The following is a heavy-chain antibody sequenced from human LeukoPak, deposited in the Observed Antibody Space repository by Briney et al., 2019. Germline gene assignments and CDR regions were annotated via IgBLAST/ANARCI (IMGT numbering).Heavy chain of an antibody. CDR3: ARGREGGSGWYGTFDY. J-gene: IGHJ4*02. Sequence: SETLSLTCTVSGGSFSSGSYYWSWIRQPPGKGLEWIVYIYYSGSTNYNPSLKSRVTISVDTSKNQFSLKLSSVTAADTAVYYCARGREGGSGWYGTFDYWGQGTLVTVSP. V-gene: IGHV4-61*01. CDR2: IYYSGST. CDR1: GGSFSSGSYY. D-gene: IGHD6-19*01.